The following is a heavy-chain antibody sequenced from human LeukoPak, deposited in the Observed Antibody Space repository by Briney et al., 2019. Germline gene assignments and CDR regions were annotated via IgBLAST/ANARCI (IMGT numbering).Heavy chain of an antibody. Sequence: PGGSLRLSCAASGFTFSHAWMSWVRQAPEKGQEWVGRIKSKTDGGTTDYAASVKGRFTISRDDSKNTLYLQMNSLKTEDTAVYYCTVVNYGSGSYPLGYWGQGTLVTVSS. V-gene: IGHV3-15*01. CDR2: IKSKTDGGTT. D-gene: IGHD3-10*01. CDR3: TVVNYGSGSYPLGY. CDR1: GFTFSHAW. J-gene: IGHJ4*02.